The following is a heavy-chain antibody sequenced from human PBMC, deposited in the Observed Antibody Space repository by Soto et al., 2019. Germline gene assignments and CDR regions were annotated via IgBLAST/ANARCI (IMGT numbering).Heavy chain of an antibody. CDR1: GGTIGRYY. V-gene: IGHV4-59*01. CDR3: ARDLWGYCGTDCYPLDI. CDR2: MYNTGST. J-gene: IGHJ6*02. Sequence: QVQLQESGPGLVKPSETQSLTCTVSGGTIGRYYWSWIRQPPGKGLEWIGYMYNTGSTVYNPSFKSRVTISVDTSKNQFSLKLNSVTAADTAVYYCARDLWGYCGTDCYPLDIWGQGTTVTVSS. D-gene: IGHD2-21*02.